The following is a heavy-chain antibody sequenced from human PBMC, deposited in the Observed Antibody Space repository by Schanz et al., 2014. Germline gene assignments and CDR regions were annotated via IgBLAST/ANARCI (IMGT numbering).Heavy chain of an antibody. Sequence: EVQLVESGGGLVPPGGSLRLSCAASGFSVGNKYMNWVRQAPGKGLEWVSAINTGVNTYYADSVRGRFTMSRDNSKNTLYLQMNSLRAGDAAVYYCARGLIAAAGGAFDYWGQGTLVAVSA. CDR1: GFSVGNKY. CDR3: ARGLIAAAGGAFDY. CDR2: INTGVNT. D-gene: IGHD6-13*01. V-gene: IGHV3-53*01. J-gene: IGHJ4*02.